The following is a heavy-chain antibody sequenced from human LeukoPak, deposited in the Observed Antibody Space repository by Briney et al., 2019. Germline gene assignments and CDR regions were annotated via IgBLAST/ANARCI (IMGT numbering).Heavy chain of an antibody. CDR2: ISGSGGST. D-gene: IGHD2-21*02. Sequence: PGGSLRLSCAASGFTFSSYGMSWVRQAPGKGLEWVSAISGSGGSTYYADSVKGRFTIPRDNSKNTLYLQMNSLRAEDTAVYYCAKDRLLNCRGDCYIFDYWGQGTVVTVSS. CDR1: GFTFSSYG. CDR3: AKDRLLNCRGDCYIFDY. V-gene: IGHV3-23*01. J-gene: IGHJ4*02.